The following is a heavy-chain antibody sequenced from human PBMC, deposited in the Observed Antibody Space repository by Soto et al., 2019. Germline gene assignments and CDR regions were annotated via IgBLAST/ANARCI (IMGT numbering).Heavy chain of an antibody. Sequence: ASVKVSCKASGYTFTTYYMHWVRQAPGQGLEWMGIINPNGGTASYAQKFQGRVTMTRDTSTRTVYMQLSSLRSEDTAVYYCARDLGAVVIAGTQGAFDYWGQGTLVTVPS. CDR1: GYTFTTYY. J-gene: IGHJ4*02. V-gene: IGHV1-46*01. CDR2: INPNGGTA. CDR3: ARDLGAVVIAGTQGAFDY. D-gene: IGHD2-15*01.